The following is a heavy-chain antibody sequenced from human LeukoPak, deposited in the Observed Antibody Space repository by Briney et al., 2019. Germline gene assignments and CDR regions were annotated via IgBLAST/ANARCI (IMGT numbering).Heavy chain of an antibody. CDR3: ARSDYYDYRQIDI. D-gene: IGHD3-22*01. CDR1: GDSIITSSYY. J-gene: IGHJ4*02. CDR2: IYYSGIT. Sequence: SETLSLTCTVSGDSIITSSYYWGWICQPPGKGLEWLGSIYYSGITHYNPSLKRRVTIYVDTSRNQFSLHLYSVTAADTAVFYCARSDYYDYRQIDIWGQGTLVTVSS. V-gene: IGHV4-39*01.